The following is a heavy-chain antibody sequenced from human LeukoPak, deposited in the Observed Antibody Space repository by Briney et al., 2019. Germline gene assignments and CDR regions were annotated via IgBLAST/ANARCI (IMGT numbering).Heavy chain of an antibody. CDR3: ARDQKVGTTATYPPFDT. CDR1: GYSFNSYG. Sequence: ASVKVSCKASGYSFNSYGISWVRQAPGQGLDWMGGINTYKGNTNYAQKFQGRVSMTTDRSTSTAYLELRSLRSADTAVYSCARDQKVGTTATYPPFDTWGQGTLVTVSS. D-gene: IGHD1-26*01. V-gene: IGHV1-18*01. J-gene: IGHJ5*02. CDR2: INTYKGNT.